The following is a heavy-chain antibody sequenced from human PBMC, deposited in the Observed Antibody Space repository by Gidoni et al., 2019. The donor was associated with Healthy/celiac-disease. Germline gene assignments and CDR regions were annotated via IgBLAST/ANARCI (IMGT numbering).Heavy chain of an antibody. D-gene: IGHD6-13*01. Sequence: QVQLVESGGGVVQPGRYLRLSCAASGFTFSSYGMHWVRQAPGKGLEWVAVISYDGSNTYYADSVKGRFTISRDNSKNTLYLQMNSLRAEDTAVYYCAKDLQLVYYYYYGMDVWGQGTTVTVSS. CDR2: ISYDGSNT. V-gene: IGHV3-30*18. J-gene: IGHJ6*02. CDR3: AKDLQLVYYYYYGMDV. CDR1: GFTFSSYG.